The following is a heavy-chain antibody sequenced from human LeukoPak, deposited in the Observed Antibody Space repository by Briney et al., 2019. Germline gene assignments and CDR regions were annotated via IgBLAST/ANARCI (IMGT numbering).Heavy chain of an antibody. CDR1: GGSISSGDYY. Sequence: SETLSLTCTVSGGSISSGDYYWSWIRQPPGKGLEWIGSIYYSGSTYYNPSLKSRVTISVDTSKNQFSLKLSSVTAADTAVYYCASLTYYYDSSGYYYFPYYFDYWGQGTLVTVSS. J-gene: IGHJ4*02. V-gene: IGHV4-39*01. D-gene: IGHD3-22*01. CDR3: ASLTYYYDSSGYYYFPYYFDY. CDR2: IYYSGST.